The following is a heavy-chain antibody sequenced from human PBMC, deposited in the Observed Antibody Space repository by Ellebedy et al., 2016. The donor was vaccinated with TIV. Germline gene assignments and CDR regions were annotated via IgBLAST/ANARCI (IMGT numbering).Heavy chain of an antibody. CDR3: ARSYGDPDY. D-gene: IGHD4-17*01. J-gene: IGHJ4*02. CDR2: INPSGGST. Sequence: ASVKVSCKASGYTFTRYYMHWVRQAPGQGLEWMGIINPSGGSTSYAQNFQGRVTMTRDTSTSTVYMEVNSLRSEDTAVYYCARSYGDPDYWGQGTVVTVSS. CDR1: GYTFTRYY. V-gene: IGHV1-46*01.